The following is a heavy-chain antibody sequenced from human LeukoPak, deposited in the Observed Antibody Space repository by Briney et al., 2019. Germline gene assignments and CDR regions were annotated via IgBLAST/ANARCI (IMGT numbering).Heavy chain of an antibody. D-gene: IGHD6-6*01. J-gene: IGHJ3*02. Sequence: SETLSLTCAVYGGSFSGYYWSWIRQPPGKGLEWFGEINHSGSTNYNPSLKSRVTISVDTSKNQFSLKLSSVTAADTAVYYCASSEYSSVATGPARDAFDIWGQGTMVTVSS. CDR1: GGSFSGYY. V-gene: IGHV4-34*01. CDR3: ASSEYSSVATGPARDAFDI. CDR2: INHSGST.